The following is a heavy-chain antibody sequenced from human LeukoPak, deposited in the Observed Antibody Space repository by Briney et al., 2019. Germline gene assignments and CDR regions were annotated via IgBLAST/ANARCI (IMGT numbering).Heavy chain of an antibody. CDR2: IYYSGST. J-gene: IGHJ4*02. V-gene: IGHV4-39*01. CDR3: ASEYSSSSPFEY. Sequence: KPSETLSLTCTVSGGSISSSSYYWDWIRQPPGKGLEWIGSIYYSGSTYYNPSLKSRVTISVDTSKDQFSLKLSSVTAADTAVYYCASEYSSSSPFEYWGQGTLVTVSS. CDR1: GGSISSSSYY. D-gene: IGHD6-13*01.